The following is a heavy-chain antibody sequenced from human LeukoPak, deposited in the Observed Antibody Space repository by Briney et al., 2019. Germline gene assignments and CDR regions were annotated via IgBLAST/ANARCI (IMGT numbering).Heavy chain of an antibody. CDR3: ARSEYSSGWYWVEYGMDV. D-gene: IGHD6-19*01. J-gene: IGHJ6*02. Sequence: GGSLRLSCAASGFTFSSYAMHWVRQAPGKRLEWVAVISYDGSNKYYADSVKGRFTISRDNSKNTLYLQMNSLRAEDTAVYYCARSEYSSGWYWVEYGMDVWGQGTTVTVSS. V-gene: IGHV3-30-3*01. CDR2: ISYDGSNK. CDR1: GFTFSSYA.